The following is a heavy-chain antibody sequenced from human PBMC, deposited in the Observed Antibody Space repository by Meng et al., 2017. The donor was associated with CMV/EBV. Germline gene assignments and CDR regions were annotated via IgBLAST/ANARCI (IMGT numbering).Heavy chain of an antibody. V-gene: IGHV1-69*08. D-gene: IGHD1-26*01. CDR1: GGTFRSYT. CDR2: IIPILGIA. CDR3: ARDLRIVGATTSGWFDP. J-gene: IGHJ5*02. Sequence: QVQLVQSGAEVKKHGSSVKVYCKASGGTFRSYTISWVRQAPGQGLEWMVSIIPILGIATYAQKFQGRVTITADKSTSTAYMELSGLRSEDTAVYYCARDLRIVGATTSGWFDPWGQGTLVTVSS.